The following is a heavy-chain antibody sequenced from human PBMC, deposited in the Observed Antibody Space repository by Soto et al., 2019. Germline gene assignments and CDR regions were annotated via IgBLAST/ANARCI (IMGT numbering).Heavy chain of an antibody. Sequence: SGPTLVNPTQTLTLTCTFSGFSLSTSGVGVGWIRHPPGKALEWLGIIYWDDDKRYRPSLKSRLTITKDTSKNQLVLTMTNMDPVDTATYYCAHLPWKQLWPRAPVVYWGQGTPVTVSS. J-gene: IGHJ4*02. D-gene: IGHD5-18*01. CDR1: GFSLSTSGVG. CDR2: IYWDDDK. CDR3: AHLPWKQLWPRAPVVY. V-gene: IGHV2-5*02.